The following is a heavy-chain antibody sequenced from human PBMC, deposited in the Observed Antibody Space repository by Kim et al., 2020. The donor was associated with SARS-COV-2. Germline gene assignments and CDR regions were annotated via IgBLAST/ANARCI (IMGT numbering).Heavy chain of an antibody. CDR3: ARLFLRGHTLFDP. D-gene: IGHD3-3*01. J-gene: IGHJ5*02. V-gene: IGHV4-59*08. Sequence: YNPALKRRVTISVDTSKNQFSLKLSSVTAADTAVYYCARLFLRGHTLFDPWGQGTLVTVSS.